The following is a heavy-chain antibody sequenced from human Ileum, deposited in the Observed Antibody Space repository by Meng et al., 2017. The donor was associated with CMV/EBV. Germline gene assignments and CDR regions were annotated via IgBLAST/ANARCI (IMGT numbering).Heavy chain of an antibody. V-gene: IGHV3-72*01. CDR2: ISDKRKDFPT. CDR1: GFSLGDHR. D-gene: IGHD3-10*01. Sequence: SGFSLGDHRMGWFRVATGKGLVWLGRISDKRKDFPTKYAASVKGRFTISRNDSQSSLYMQLTSLKSEDTAVYFCARDSMKGGGFDQWGRGTLVTVSS. CDR3: ARDSMKGGGFDQ. J-gene: IGHJ4*02.